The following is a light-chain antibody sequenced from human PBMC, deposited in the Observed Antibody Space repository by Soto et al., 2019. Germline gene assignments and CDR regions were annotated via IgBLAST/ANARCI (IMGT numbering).Light chain of an antibody. CDR3: QQTYRTRT. CDR1: QSISRY. Sequence: DIQMTQSPSSLSASVGDRVTITCRASQSISRYLNWYQQKPGKAPKLLIYAASSLQSGVPLRFSGSGSGTDFTLTISYLQPEDFATYYCQQTYRTRTFGQGTKVEIK. CDR2: AAS. V-gene: IGKV1-39*01. J-gene: IGKJ1*01.